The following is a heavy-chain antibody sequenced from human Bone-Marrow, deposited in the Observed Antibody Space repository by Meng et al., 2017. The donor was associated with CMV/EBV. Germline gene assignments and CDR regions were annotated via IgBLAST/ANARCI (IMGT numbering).Heavy chain of an antibody. D-gene: IGHD1-26*01. Sequence: SVKVSCKASGGTFSSYTISWVRQAPGQGLEWMGRIIPILGIANYAQKFQGRVTMTRDTSTSTVYMELSSLRSEDTAVYYCASSGDKDYFDYWGQGTLVTVSS. J-gene: IGHJ4*02. CDR2: IIPILGIA. V-gene: IGHV1-69*02. CDR1: GGTFSSYT. CDR3: ASSGDKDYFDY.